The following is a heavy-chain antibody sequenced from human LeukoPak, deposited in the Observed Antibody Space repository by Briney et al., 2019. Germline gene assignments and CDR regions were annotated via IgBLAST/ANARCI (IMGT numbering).Heavy chain of an antibody. V-gene: IGHV3-23*01. CDR3: ARDLGMGNWFDP. J-gene: IGHJ5*02. D-gene: IGHD7-27*01. CDR2: VSRSGGT. Sequence: GGSLRLSCAASGFTFSSYAMYWVRQAPGKGLECVSAVSRSGGTYYADSVEGQFTISRDISRNTLYLQMNSLRAEDTAVYYCARDLGMGNWFDPWGQGTLVTVSS. CDR1: GFTFSSYA.